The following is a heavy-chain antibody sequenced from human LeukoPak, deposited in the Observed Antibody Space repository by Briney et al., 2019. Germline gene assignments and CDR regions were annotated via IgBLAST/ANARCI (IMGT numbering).Heavy chain of an antibody. D-gene: IGHD6-13*01. V-gene: IGHV4-34*01. Sequence: PSETLSLTCAVYGGSFSGYYWSWIRQPPGKGLEWIGEINHSGSTNYNPSLKSRVTISVDTSKNQFSLKLSSVTAADTAVYYCARGASYSSSWLRAEYFSTGARAPWSPSPQ. CDR1: GGSFSGYY. CDR3: ARGASYSSSWLRAEYFST. CDR2: INHSGST. J-gene: IGHJ1*01.